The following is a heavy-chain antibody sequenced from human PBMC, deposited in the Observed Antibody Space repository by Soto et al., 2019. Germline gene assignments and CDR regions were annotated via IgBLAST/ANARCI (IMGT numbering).Heavy chain of an antibody. Sequence: GSLRLSCAASGFTFSSYGMHWVRQAPGKGLEWVAVISYDGSNKYYADSVKGRFTISRDNSKNTLYLQMNSLRAEDTAVYYCAKEQLWLQDYFDYWGQGTLVTVSS. V-gene: IGHV3-30*18. J-gene: IGHJ4*02. D-gene: IGHD5-18*01. CDR2: ISYDGSNK. CDR1: GFTFSSYG. CDR3: AKEQLWLQDYFDY.